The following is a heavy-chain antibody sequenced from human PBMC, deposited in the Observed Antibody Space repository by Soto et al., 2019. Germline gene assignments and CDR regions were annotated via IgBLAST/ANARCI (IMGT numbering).Heavy chain of an antibody. CDR1: GFTFNNYG. V-gene: IGHV3-30*18. J-gene: IGHJ3*01. CDR2: ISNDGSDK. CDR3: AKDQGIAASHGID. Sequence: QVQLVESGGGVVQPGRSLRLSCAASGFTFNNYGMHWVRQAPGKGLEWVAVISNDGSDKYYADSVKGRLTLSRDNSKNTVYLQXXXXXXXXXAVYXCAKDQGIAASHGIDWGQGTMVTVSS. D-gene: IGHD6-13*01.